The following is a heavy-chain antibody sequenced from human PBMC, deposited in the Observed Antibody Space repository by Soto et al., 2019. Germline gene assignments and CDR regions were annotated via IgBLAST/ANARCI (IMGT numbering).Heavy chain of an antibody. V-gene: IGHV1-46*01. CDR3: ARVGYSSTGTTFHYHGLDV. CDR2: IYPRGGTT. Sequence: ASVKVSCKASGYNFTSHYMHWVRQAPGQGLESMGIIYPRGGTTIYAQKFQGRVTMTRDTSTHTFYMELSSMRSEDTAMYYCARVGYSSTGTTFHYHGLDVWGQGTTVTVSS. J-gene: IGHJ6*02. D-gene: IGHD2-21*01. CDR1: GYNFTSHY.